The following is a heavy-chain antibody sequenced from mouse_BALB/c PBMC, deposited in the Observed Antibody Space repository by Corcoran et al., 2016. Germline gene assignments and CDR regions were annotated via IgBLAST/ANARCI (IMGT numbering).Heavy chain of an antibody. CDR1: GFSLSTSGMG. D-gene: IGHD3-2*01. J-gene: IGHJ2*01. V-gene: IGHV8-12*01. Sequence: QVTLKESGPGILQPSQTLSLNCSFSGFSLSTSGMGVSWIRQPSGKGLEWLAHIYWDDDKRYNPSLKSRLTISKDTSSNQVFLKITSVDTADTATYYCARDSSCYFDYWGQGTTLTVSS. CDR3: ARDSSCYFDY. CDR2: IYWDDDK.